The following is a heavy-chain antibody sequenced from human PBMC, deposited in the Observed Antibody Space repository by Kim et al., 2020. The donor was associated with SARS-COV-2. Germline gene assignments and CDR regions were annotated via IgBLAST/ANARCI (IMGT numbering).Heavy chain of an antibody. CDR2: ISSSSSYI. CDR3: ARLLYGSGSYYSYYYYGMDV. CDR1: GFTFSSYS. D-gene: IGHD3-10*01. Sequence: GGSLRLSCAASGFTFSSYSMNWVRQAPGKGLEWVSSISSSSSYIYYADSVKGRFTISRDNAKNSLYLQMNSLRAEDTAVYYCARLLYGSGSYYSYYYYGMDVWGQGTTVTVSS. J-gene: IGHJ6*02. V-gene: IGHV3-21*01.